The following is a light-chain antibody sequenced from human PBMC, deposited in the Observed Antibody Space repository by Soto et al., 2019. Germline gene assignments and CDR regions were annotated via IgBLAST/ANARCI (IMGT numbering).Light chain of an antibody. J-gene: IGLJ2*01. Sequence: QSALTQPASVSGSPGQSITISCTGTSSDVGSYNVVSWYQQHPGKAPKLMIYEGNKRPSGVSNRFSGSKSGNTASLTISGLQAEDEADYYCCSYAGSSTWVFGGGTKLTVL. CDR2: EGN. CDR3: CSYAGSSTWV. CDR1: SSDVGSYNV. V-gene: IGLV2-23*01.